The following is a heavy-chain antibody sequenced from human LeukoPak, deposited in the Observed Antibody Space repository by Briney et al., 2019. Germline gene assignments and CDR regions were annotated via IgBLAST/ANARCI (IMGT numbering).Heavy chain of an antibody. D-gene: IGHD6-13*01. J-gene: IGHJ6*02. Sequence: ASVKVSCKASGYTFTSYDINWVRQATGQGLEWMGWMNPNSGNTGYAQKFQGRVTMTRNTSISTAYMELSSLRSEDTAVYYCARLGYSSSWWYYYGMDVWGQGTTVTVSS. V-gene: IGHV1-8*01. CDR2: MNPNSGNT. CDR1: GYTFTSYD. CDR3: ARLGYSSSWWYYYGMDV.